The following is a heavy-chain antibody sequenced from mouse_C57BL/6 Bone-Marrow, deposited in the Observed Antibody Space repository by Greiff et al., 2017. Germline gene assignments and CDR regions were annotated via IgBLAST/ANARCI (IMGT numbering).Heavy chain of an antibody. D-gene: IGHD1-1*01. CDR2: ISYDGSN. CDR3: ARGNYYGSSYGYFDV. CDR1: VSSITSGYS. J-gene: IGHJ1*03. Sequence: DVHLVESGPGLVKPSQSLSLTCSVTVSSITSGYSWNWLRQFPGNKPEWMGYISYDGSNNYNPSLKNRISIPRDTSKNQFFLTLNSVTAEYTATYYCARGNYYGSSYGYFDVWGTGTTVTVSS. V-gene: IGHV3-6*01.